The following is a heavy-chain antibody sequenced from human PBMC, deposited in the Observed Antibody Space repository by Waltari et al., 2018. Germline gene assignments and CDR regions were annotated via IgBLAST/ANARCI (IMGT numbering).Heavy chain of an antibody. D-gene: IGHD3-10*01. CDR3: ARDTRGVFDC. J-gene: IGHJ4*02. Sequence: EVQLVESGGGLVQPGVSLSPSCAASGFTFSTSSVPLVRQAPGKGLEWVANINQDGSEKYYLDSVKGRFTISRDNAKNSLYLQMNSLRAEDTALYYCARDTRGVFDCWGQGTLVTVSS. V-gene: IGHV3-7*01. CDR2: INQDGSEK. CDR1: GFTFSTSS.